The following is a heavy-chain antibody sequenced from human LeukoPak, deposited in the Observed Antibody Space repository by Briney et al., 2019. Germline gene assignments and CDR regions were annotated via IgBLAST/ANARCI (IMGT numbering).Heavy chain of an antibody. CDR3: ARGDIVIGGGRNWFDP. J-gene: IGHJ5*02. V-gene: IGHV4-4*07. CDR1: GGSISNHF. D-gene: IGHD2-15*01. Sequence: SETLSLTCTVSGGSISNHFCSWIRQPAGKGLEWIGRVSTSGSTYYNPSLKSRVTMSADTSKNQFSLKLTSMTAADTAVYYCARGDIVIGGGRNWFDPWGQGTLVTVSS. CDR2: VSTSGST.